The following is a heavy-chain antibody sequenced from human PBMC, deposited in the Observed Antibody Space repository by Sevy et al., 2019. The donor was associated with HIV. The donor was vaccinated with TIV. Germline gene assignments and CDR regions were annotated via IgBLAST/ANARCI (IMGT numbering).Heavy chain of an antibody. CDR2: FDPEDGRT. J-gene: IGHJ4*02. Sequence: ASVKVSCKVSGYTLSELSMHWVRQAPGKGLEWVGTFDPEDGRTIYAQKFQGRVTMTEDTSTDTAYIELNSLNSEDTAVYYCATTKDYYDSSGYPFDYWGQGTQVTVSS. V-gene: IGHV1-24*01. CDR1: GYTLSELS. CDR3: ATTKDYYDSSGYPFDY. D-gene: IGHD3-22*01.